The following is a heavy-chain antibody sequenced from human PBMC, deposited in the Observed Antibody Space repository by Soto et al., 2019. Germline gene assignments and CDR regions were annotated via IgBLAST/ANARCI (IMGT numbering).Heavy chain of an antibody. Sequence: LSLTCTVSGGSISSSSYYWGWIRQPPGKGLEWIGSIYYSGSTYYNPSLKSRVTISVDTSKNQFSLKLSSVTAADTAVYYCARQQGTYYYGSGSPWFDPWGQGTLVTVSS. CDR3: ARQQGTYYYGSGSPWFDP. D-gene: IGHD3-10*01. CDR2: IYYSGST. V-gene: IGHV4-39*01. J-gene: IGHJ5*02. CDR1: GGSISSSSYY.